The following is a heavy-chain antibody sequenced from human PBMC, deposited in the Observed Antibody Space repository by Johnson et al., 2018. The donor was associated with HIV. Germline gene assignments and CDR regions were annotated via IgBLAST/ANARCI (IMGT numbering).Heavy chain of an antibody. V-gene: IGHV3-30*18. CDR1: GFTFDDYG. D-gene: IGHD3-3*01. J-gene: IGHJ3*01. Sequence: QVQLVESGGSVVRPGGSLRLSCAASGFTFDDYGMSWVRQAPGKGLQWVAVMSYDGSTTYYADSVKGLFTISRDNSNNTLYLQMNSLRAEDTAVYYCAKDKFMFLENPVDAFDVWGQGTMVTFSS. CDR3: AKDKFMFLENPVDAFDV. CDR2: MSYDGSTT.